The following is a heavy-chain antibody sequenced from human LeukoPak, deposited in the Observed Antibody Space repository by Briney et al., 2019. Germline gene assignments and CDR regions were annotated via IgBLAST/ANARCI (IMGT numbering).Heavy chain of an antibody. V-gene: IGHV3-20*04. CDR2: INWNGGST. D-gene: IGHD3-16*02. CDR1: GFTFDDYG. J-gene: IGHJ4*02. CDR3: ARGRNDYVWGSYRY. Sequence: GGSLRLSCAASGFTFDDYGMSWVRQAPGKGLEWVSGINWNGGSTGYADSVKGRFIISRDNAKNSLYLQMNSLRAEDTALYYCARGRNDYVWGSYRYWGQGTLVTVSS.